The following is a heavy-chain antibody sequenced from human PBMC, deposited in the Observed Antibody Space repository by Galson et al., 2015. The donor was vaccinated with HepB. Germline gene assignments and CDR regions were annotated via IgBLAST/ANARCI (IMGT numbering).Heavy chain of an antibody. CDR1: GYIFTGYY. CDR2: INPKNGDT. J-gene: IGHJ5*02. D-gene: IGHD2-2*01. CDR3: ARYDCSMTRCCGIPSDP. Sequence: SVKVSCKASGYIFTGYYIFWVRQAPGQGLEWMGRINPKNGDTNYAQKFQGRVAMTRDTSISTAYMELTRLTSDDTAVYYCARYDCSMTRCCGIPSDPWGQGTLVIVSS. V-gene: IGHV1-2*06.